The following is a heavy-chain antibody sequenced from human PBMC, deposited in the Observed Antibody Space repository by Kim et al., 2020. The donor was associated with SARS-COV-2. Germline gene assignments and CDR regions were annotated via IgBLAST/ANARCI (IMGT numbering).Heavy chain of an antibody. CDR1: GYTFTSYA. CDR2: INTNTGNP. D-gene: IGHD6-13*01. Sequence: ASVKVSCKASGYTFTSYAMNWVRQAPGQGLEWMGWINTNTGNPTYAQGFTGRFVFSLDTSVSTAYLQISSLKAEDTAVYYCARDLHAAGIAAAGYYYYYMAVGGKGTSVTFSS. J-gene: IGHJ6*03. V-gene: IGHV7-4-1*02. CDR3: ARDLHAAGIAAAGYYYYYMAV.